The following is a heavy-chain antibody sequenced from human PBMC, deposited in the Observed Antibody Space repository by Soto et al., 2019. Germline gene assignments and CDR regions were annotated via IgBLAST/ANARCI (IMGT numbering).Heavy chain of an antibody. CDR1: GYTFTSYG. CDR2: ISAYNGNT. Sequence: ASVKVSCTASGYTFTSYGISWVRQAPGQGLEWMGWISAYNGNTNYAQKLQGRVTMTTDTSTSTAYMELRSLRSDDTAVYYCARDTGSSGWSDAFDVWGQGTMVTVSS. V-gene: IGHV1-18*01. D-gene: IGHD6-19*01. J-gene: IGHJ3*01. CDR3: ARDTGSSGWSDAFDV.